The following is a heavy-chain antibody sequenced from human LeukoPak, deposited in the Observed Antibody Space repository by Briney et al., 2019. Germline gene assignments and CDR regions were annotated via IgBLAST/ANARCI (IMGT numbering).Heavy chain of an antibody. CDR2: IKQDGSEK. CDR3: ARDKIVGATFFDF. D-gene: IGHD1-26*01. V-gene: IGHV3-7*01. Sequence: PGGSLRLSCAASGFTFSSYWMSWVRQAPGKGLEWVANIKQDGSEKYYVDSVHGRFTISRDNAKNSLYLQMDSLRAEDTAVYYCARDKIVGATFFDFWGQGTLVTVSS. J-gene: IGHJ4*02. CDR1: GFTFSSYW.